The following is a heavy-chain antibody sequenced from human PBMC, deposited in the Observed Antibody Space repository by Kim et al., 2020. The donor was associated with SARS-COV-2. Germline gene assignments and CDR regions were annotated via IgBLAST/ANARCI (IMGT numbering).Heavy chain of an antibody. V-gene: IGHV3-33*06. D-gene: IGHD5-18*01. CDR1: GFTFSSYA. Sequence: GGSLRLSCAASGFTFSSYAMHWVRQAPGKGLEWVAVIWYDGSNKYYADSVKGRFTISRDNSKNTLYLQMNSLRAEDTAVYYCAKSQRIQLWLPGYWGQGTLVTVSS. J-gene: IGHJ4*02. CDR2: IWYDGSNK. CDR3: AKSQRIQLWLPGY.